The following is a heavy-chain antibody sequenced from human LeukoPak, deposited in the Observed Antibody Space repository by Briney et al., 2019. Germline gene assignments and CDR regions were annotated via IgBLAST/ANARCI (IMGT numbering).Heavy chain of an antibody. V-gene: IGHV3-7*03. Sequence: GGSLRLSCAVSGFSFSSYWMTWVRQAPGKGLEWVANIKQDGSDKYYVDSVEGRFTISRDNAKYSLYLQMNSLRAEDTALYYCARVHGNDALDYWGQGTLVTVSS. D-gene: IGHD1-1*01. CDR3: ARVHGNDALDY. J-gene: IGHJ4*02. CDR1: GFSFSSYW. CDR2: IKQDGSDK.